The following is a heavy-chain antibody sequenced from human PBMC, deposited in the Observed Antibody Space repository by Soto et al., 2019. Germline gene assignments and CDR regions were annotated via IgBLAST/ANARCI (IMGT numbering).Heavy chain of an antibody. J-gene: IGHJ4*02. D-gene: IGHD4-17*01. CDR3: AIADYGDDDY. CDR2: IKAYSGNT. Sequence: QLQLVQSGAEAKKPGASVKVSCKASGYTFPTSTISWVRQAPGQGLEWMGWIKAYSGNTNYAQKLQGRVTMTTDTSTTTAYMELRSLTTDDTAIYYCAIADYGDDDYWGQGTLVTVSS. CDR1: GYTFPTST. V-gene: IGHV1-18*01.